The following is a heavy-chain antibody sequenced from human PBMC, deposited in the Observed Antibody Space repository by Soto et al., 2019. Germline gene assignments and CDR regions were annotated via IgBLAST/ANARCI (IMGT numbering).Heavy chain of an antibody. V-gene: IGHV4-4*07. CDR1: GGSISSYY. D-gene: IGHD1-26*01. CDR3: ASELRRENVGQIDY. J-gene: IGHJ4*02. Sequence: LSLTCTVSGGSISSYYWSWIRQPAGKGLEWIGRIYTSGSTNYNPSLKSRVTMSVDTSKNQFSLKLSSVTAADTAVYYCASELRRENVGQIDYWGQGTLVTVS. CDR2: IYTSGST.